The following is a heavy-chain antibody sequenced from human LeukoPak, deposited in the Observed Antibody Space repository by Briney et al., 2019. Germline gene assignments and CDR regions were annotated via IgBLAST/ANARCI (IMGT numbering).Heavy chain of an antibody. J-gene: IGHJ4*02. CDR3: ARLNTSEDDYYFDY. CDR1: GRSISSYH. Sequence: SETLSLTCTVSGRSISSYHWSWIRQPPGKGLEWIGYIYYSGSTNYNPSRKSRVTISVDTSKNQFSLKLSSVTAADTAVYYWARLNTSEDDYYFDYWGQGTLVTVSS. CDR2: IYYSGST. V-gene: IGHV4-59*08. D-gene: IGHD1-1*01.